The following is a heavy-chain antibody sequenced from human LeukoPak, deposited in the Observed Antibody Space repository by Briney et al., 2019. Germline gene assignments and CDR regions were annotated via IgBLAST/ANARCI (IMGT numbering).Heavy chain of an antibody. V-gene: IGHV4-59*08. CDR1: GGSISSYY. D-gene: IGHD6-19*01. CDR3: ASLPVGGARLVDV. CDR2: IYYSGST. J-gene: IGHJ6*02. Sequence: SETLSLTCSVSGGSISSYYWSWIRQPPGKGLEWLGYIYYSGSTNYNPSLKSRVTISVDTSKNQFSLKLSSVTAADTAVYYCASLPVGGARLVDVWGQGTTVTVSS.